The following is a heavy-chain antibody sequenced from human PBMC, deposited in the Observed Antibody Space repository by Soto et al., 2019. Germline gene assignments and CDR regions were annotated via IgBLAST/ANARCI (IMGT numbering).Heavy chain of an antibody. D-gene: IGHD1-26*01. CDR2: IRNQANSYTT. V-gene: IGHV3-72*01. Sequence: EVQLVESGGGLVQPGGSLRLSCAAAGFIFSDHYMDWVRQAPGKWLEWVGRIRNQANSYTTQYAAFVKGRFTISRDDLKNSLSLQMNSLETEDTAVYYCTRAPRYGGGYFFDSWGQGALVTVSS. CDR1: GFIFSDHY. CDR3: TRAPRYGGGYFFDS. J-gene: IGHJ4*02.